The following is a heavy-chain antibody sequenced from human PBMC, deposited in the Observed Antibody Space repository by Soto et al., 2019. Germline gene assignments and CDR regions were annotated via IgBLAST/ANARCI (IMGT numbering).Heavy chain of an antibody. Sequence: PGGSLILSCAASGFTFSSYAMSWVRQAPGKGLEWVSAISGSGGSTYYADSVKGRFTISRDNSKNTLYLQMNSLRAEDTAVYYCAKSLKDFWSGYRFDPWGQGTLVTVS. J-gene: IGHJ5*02. CDR2: ISGSGGST. CDR3: AKSLKDFWSGYRFDP. D-gene: IGHD3-3*01. V-gene: IGHV3-23*01. CDR1: GFTFSSYA.